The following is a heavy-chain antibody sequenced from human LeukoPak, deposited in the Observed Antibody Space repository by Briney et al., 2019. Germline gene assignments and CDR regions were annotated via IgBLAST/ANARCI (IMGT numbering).Heavy chain of an antibody. CDR3: ARGGYSYGFGFDY. D-gene: IGHD5-18*01. CDR2: INSDGSST. CDR1: GFTFSSYW. J-gene: IGHJ4*02. V-gene: IGHV3-74*01. Sequence: PGGSLRLSCAASGFTFSSYWMHWVRQAPGKGLVWVSRINSDGSSTSYADSVKGRFTISRDNAKNTLCLQMNSLRAEDTAVYYCARGGYSYGFGFDYWGQGTLVTVSS.